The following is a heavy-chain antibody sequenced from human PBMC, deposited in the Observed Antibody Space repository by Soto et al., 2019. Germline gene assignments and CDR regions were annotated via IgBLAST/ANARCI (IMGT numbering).Heavy chain of an antibody. Sequence: PGVSMRLSCLTSGFIFNNYAMLWVRNTQGKGLEYVSAITSNSGKTYYADSGKGRFTISRDSSKNTVFLHMSSMRAEDTAVYYCVKRDHTLLTGNHWGQGTLVTVSS. CDR1: GFIFNNYA. CDR2: ITSNSGKT. CDR3: VKRDHTLLTGNH. D-gene: IGHD3-9*01. V-gene: IGHV3-64D*06. J-gene: IGHJ5*02.